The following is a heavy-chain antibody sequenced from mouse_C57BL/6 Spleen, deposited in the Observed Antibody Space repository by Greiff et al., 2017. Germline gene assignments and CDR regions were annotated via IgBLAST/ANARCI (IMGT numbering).Heavy chain of an antibody. CDR1: GYTFTDYY. Sequence: EVQLQQSGPELVKPGASVKISCKASGYTFTDYYMNWVKQSHGKSLEWIGDINPNNGGTSYNQKFKGKATLTVDKSSSTAYMELRSLTSEDSAVYYCARMGGNYAMDYWGQGTSVTVSS. D-gene: IGHD1-1*02. V-gene: IGHV1-26*01. CDR2: INPNNGGT. J-gene: IGHJ4*01. CDR3: ARMGGNYAMDY.